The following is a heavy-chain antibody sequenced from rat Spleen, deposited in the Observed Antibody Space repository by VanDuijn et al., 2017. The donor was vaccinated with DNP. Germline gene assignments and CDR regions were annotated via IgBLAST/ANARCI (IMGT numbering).Heavy chain of an antibody. D-gene: IGHD5-1*01. CDR3: TRQLGLDY. Sequence: EVQLVESDGGLVQPGRSLKLSCAASGFTFSNYGMAWVRQAPTKGLEWVATISYDGSRTYYRDSVKGRFTISRDNAKSTLYLQMDSLRSEDTATYYCTRQLGLDYWGQGVMVTVSS. V-gene: IGHV5-29*01. J-gene: IGHJ2*01. CDR1: GFTFSNYG. CDR2: ISYDGSRT.